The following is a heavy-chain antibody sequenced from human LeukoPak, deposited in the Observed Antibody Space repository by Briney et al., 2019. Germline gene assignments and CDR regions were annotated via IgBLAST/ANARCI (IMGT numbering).Heavy chain of an antibody. Sequence: GGSLRLSCAASGFTFSSYGMTWVREAPGKGLEWISGTSGSGGSTYYANSVKGRFTISRDNSKNTLYLEMNSLRAEDTAVYYCAKNGGSQCYSHLDYWGRGSLVTVSS. J-gene: IGHJ4*02. V-gene: IGHV3-23*01. CDR3: AKNGGSQCYSHLDY. D-gene: IGHD2-15*01. CDR1: GFTFSSYG. CDR2: TSGSGGST.